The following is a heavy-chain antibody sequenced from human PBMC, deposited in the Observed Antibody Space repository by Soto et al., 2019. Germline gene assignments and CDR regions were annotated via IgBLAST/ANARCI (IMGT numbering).Heavy chain of an antibody. CDR2: ISYDGSNK. CDR1: GFTFSSYG. V-gene: IGHV3-30*18. Sequence: GGSLRLSCAASGFTFSSYGMHWVRQAPGKGLEWVAVISYDGSNKYYADSVKGRFTISRDNSKNTLYLQMNSLRAEDTAVYYCAKDLVVVAATHGFDYWGQGTLVTVSS. D-gene: IGHD2-15*01. J-gene: IGHJ4*02. CDR3: AKDLVVVAATHGFDY.